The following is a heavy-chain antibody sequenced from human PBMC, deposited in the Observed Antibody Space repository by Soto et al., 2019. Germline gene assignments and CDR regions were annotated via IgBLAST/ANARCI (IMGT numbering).Heavy chain of an antibody. J-gene: IGHJ4*02. CDR3: ARDYYDSSGYYYGGFDY. D-gene: IGHD3-22*01. V-gene: IGHV4-34*01. CDR2: INHSGST. CDR1: GGSFSGYY. Sequence: SETLSLTCAVYGGSFSGYYWSWIRQPPGKGLEWIGEINHSGSTSYNPSLKSRVTISVDTSKNQFSLKLSSVTAADTAVYYCARDYYDSSGYYYGGFDYWGQGNLVTVSS.